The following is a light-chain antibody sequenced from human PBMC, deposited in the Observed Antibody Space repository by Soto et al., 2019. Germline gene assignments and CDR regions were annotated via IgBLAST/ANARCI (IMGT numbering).Light chain of an antibody. V-gene: IGLV2-14*01. CDR2: EVR. CDR1: MRDVGAYNL. Sequence: QSALTQPASVSGSAGQSITISCSGTMRDVGAYNLVSWYQQHPGTAPKLIIYEVRNRPSGISSRFSGSRSGNTASLTISGLQPEDEGDYYCSSYTSSSNYVFGTGTKATVL. CDR3: SSYTSSSNYV. J-gene: IGLJ1*01.